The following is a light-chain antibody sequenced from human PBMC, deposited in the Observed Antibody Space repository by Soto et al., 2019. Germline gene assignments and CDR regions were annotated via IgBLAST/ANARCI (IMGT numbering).Light chain of an antibody. CDR2: GVS. J-gene: IGKJ4*01. CDR1: QDISSY. CDR3: QQLKSFPLT. Sequence: DIQLTQSPSFLSASVGDRVTITCRASQDISSYLAWYQQKPGKAPKVLIYGVSTLQSGVPSRFSGSGSGTAFTLTISRLQPEDLATYYCQQLKSFPLTFGGGTEVEIK. V-gene: IGKV1-9*01.